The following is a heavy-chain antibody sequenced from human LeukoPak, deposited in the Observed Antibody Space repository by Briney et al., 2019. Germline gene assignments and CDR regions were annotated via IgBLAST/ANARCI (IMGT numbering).Heavy chain of an antibody. D-gene: IGHD5-12*01. J-gene: IGHJ4*02. CDR2: ISSSGSSI. V-gene: IGHV3-48*03. Sequence: GGSLRLSCAASGFTFSSYEMNWVRQAPGKRLEWVSYISSSGSSIYYADSVKGRFTISRDNAKNSLHLQMNSLRAEDTAVYYCARGGYGGYDGTFDYWGQGTLVTVSS. CDR1: GFTFSSYE. CDR3: ARGGYGGYDGTFDY.